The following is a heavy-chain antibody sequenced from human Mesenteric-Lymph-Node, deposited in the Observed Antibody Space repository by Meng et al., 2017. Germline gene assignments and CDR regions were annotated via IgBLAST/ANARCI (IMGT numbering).Heavy chain of an antibody. CDR2: IYHSGST. CDR1: GCSIRSNCYY. Sequence: QRELKDAGPGLVMPSGTLSLTCTVSGCSIRSNCYYWDWVRQPPGKGLEWIGAIYHSGSTSYNPSLKSRVTISVDTSNNQFSLKLSSVTAADTAVYYCARVGWRQWSFDLWGRGTLVTVSS. D-gene: IGHD5-18*01. V-gene: IGHV4-39*07. CDR3: ARVGWRQWSFDL. J-gene: IGHJ2*01.